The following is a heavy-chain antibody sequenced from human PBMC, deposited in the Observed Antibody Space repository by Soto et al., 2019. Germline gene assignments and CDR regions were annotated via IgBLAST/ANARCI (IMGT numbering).Heavy chain of an antibody. V-gene: IGHV1-58*01. D-gene: IGHD2-2*01. CDR1: GFTFTSSA. CDR3: AADSEYYQNLYYYYYGMDV. J-gene: IGHJ6*02. Sequence: SVKVSCKASGFTFTSSAVQWVRQARGQRLEWIGWIVVGSGNTNYAQKFQERVTITRDMSTSTAYMELSSLRSEDTAVYYCAADSEYYQNLYYYYYGMDVWGQGTTVTVS. CDR2: IVVGSGNT.